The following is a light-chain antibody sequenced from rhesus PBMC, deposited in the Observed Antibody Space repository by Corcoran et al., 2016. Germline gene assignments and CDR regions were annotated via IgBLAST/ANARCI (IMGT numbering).Light chain of an antibody. V-gene: IGKV3-31*02. CDR1: QSVSSK. CDR3: QETSNLFT. CDR2: GAS. J-gene: IGKJ3*01. Sequence: PGETATISCRTSQSVSSKLAWYQQKPGQAPRLLIYGASSRATGIPDRFSGIGSGTDFTLTISSLEPEDFAVYYCQETSNLFTFGPGTKLDIK.